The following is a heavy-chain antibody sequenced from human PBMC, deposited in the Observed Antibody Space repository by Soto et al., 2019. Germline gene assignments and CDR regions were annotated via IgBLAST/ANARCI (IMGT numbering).Heavy chain of an antibody. CDR2: IWYDGSNK. CDR1: GFTFSSYG. CDR3: ARKAYYYGSGSYYPTHRYYYYGMDV. Sequence: GGSLRLSCAASGFTFSSYGMHWVRQAPGKGLEWVAVIWYDGSNKYYADSVKGRFTISRDNSKNTLYLQMNSLRAEDTAVYYCARKAYYYGSGSYYPTHRYYYYGMDVWGQGTTVTVSS. J-gene: IGHJ6*02. V-gene: IGHV3-33*01. D-gene: IGHD3-10*01.